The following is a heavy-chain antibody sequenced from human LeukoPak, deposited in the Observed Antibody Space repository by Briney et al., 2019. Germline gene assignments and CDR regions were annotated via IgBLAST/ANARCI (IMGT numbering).Heavy chain of an antibody. CDR2: IYHSGST. J-gene: IGHJ4*02. D-gene: IGHD3-22*01. CDR3: ARRSYYYDSSGYSTFDY. Sequence: PSETLSLTCAVSGGSISSSNWWSWVRQPPGKGLEWIGEIYHSGSTNYNPSLKSRVTISVDTSKNQFSLKLSSVTAADTAVYYCARRSYYYDSSGYSTFDYWGQGTLVTVSS. CDR1: GGSISSSNW. V-gene: IGHV4-4*02.